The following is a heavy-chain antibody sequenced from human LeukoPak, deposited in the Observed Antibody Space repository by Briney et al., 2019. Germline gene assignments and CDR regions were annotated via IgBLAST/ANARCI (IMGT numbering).Heavy chain of an antibody. D-gene: IGHD3-9*01. CDR3: ARLGGLTGYPTRYWSD. V-gene: IGHV4-39*01. CDR1: GGSISSSSYY. J-gene: IGHJ4*02. CDR2: IYYSGST. Sequence: PSETLSLTCTVSGGSISSSSYYWGWIRQPPGKGLEWIGSIYYSGSTYYNPSLKSRVTISVDTSKNQFSLKLSSVTAADTAVYYCARLGGLTGYPTRYWSDWGQGTLVTVSS.